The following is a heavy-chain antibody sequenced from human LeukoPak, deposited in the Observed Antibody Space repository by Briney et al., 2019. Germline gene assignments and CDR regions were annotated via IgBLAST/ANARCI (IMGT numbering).Heavy chain of an antibody. CDR3: ARDAQPRSRWFDP. CDR1: GFIFKDYW. Sequence: GGSLRLSCAASGFIFKDYWMIWVRQAPGKGLEWVANIKQDGSEKYYVDSVKGRFTISRDNAKNSLYLQMNTLRAEDTAMYYCARDAQPRSRWFDPWGQGTLVTVSS. V-gene: IGHV3-7*03. J-gene: IGHJ5*02. CDR2: IKQDGSEK. D-gene: IGHD1-14*01.